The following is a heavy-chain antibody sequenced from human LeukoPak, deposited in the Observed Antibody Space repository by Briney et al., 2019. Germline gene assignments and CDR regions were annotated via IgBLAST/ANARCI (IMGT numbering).Heavy chain of an antibody. D-gene: IGHD3-22*01. CDR2: ISWNSGSI. CDR1: GFTFDDYA. V-gene: IGHV3-9*01. J-gene: IGHJ6*02. Sequence: PGGSLRLSCAASGFTFDDYAMHWVRQAPGKGLEWVSGISWNSGSIGYADSVKGRFTISRDNAKNSLYLQMNSLRAEDTALYYCAKDIGTSPYDSSSYQPCYYYYYGMDVWGQGTTDTVSS. CDR3: AKDIGTSPYDSSSYQPCYYYYYGMDV.